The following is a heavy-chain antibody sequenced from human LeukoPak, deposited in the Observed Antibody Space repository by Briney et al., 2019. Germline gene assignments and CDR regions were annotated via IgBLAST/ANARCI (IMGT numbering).Heavy chain of an antibody. CDR1: GGSISSSNW. V-gene: IGHV4-4*02. J-gene: IGHJ3*02. CDR3: ASKCSGGSRLFAFDI. D-gene: IGHD2-15*01. CDR2: IYHSGST. Sequence: SETLSLTCAVSGGSISSSNWWSWVRQPPGKGLEWIGEIYHSGSTNYNPSLKSRVTISVDKSKNQFSLKLSSVTAADTAVYYCASKCSGGSRLFAFDIWGQGTMVTVSS.